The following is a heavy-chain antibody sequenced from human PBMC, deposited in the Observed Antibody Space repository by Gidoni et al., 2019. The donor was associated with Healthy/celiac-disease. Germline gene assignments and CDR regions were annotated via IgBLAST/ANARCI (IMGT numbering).Heavy chain of an antibody. CDR1: GFTFSSYA. D-gene: IGHD3-22*01. CDR3: AKKRYYYDSSGYYFLRYYFDY. CDR2: ISGSGGST. Sequence: EVQLLESGGGLVQPGGSLRLSCAASGFTFSSYAMSWVRQAPGKGLEWVSAISGSGGSTYYADSVKGRFTISRDNSKNTLYLQMNSLRAEDTAVYYCAKKRYYYDSSGYYFLRYYFDYWGQGTLVTVSS. J-gene: IGHJ4*02. V-gene: IGHV3-23*01.